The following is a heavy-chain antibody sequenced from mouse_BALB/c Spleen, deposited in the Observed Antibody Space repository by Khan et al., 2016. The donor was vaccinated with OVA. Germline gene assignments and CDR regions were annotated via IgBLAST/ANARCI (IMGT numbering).Heavy chain of an antibody. CDR1: GYTFTDFT. J-gene: IGHJ3*01. Sequence: VQLQQSGAELVRPGVSVKISCKGSGYTFTDFTMHWVKQSHAKSLEWIGVISTYYGDVTYNQKFKGKATMTVDKSSSTAYMELARLTSEDSAIYYCTGGGGGKRFAYWGQGTLVTVSA. CDR3: TGGGGGKRFAY. CDR2: ISTYYGDV. V-gene: IGHV1S137*01.